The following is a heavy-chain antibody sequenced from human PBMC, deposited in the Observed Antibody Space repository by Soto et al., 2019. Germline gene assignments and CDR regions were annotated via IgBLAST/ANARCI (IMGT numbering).Heavy chain of an antibody. D-gene: IGHD3-3*01. CDR2: IYHSGST. Sequence: SETLSLTCAVSGGSISSSNWWSWVRQPPGKGLEWIGEIYHSGSTNYNPSLKSRVTISVDKSKNQFSLKLSSVTAADTAVYYCARGPFLLRFLVWPFDYWGQGTLVTVSS. J-gene: IGHJ4*02. CDR1: GGSISSSNW. CDR3: ARGPFLLRFLVWPFDY. V-gene: IGHV4-4*02.